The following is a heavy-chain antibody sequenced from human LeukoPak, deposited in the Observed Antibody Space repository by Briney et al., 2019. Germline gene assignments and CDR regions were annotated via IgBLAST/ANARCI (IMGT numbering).Heavy chain of an antibody. Sequence: SETLSLTCAVYGGSFSGYYWSWIRQPPGKGLEWIGEIHHSGSTTYNPSLKTRVTISVATSKNQFSLKLTSCTPADPALYYCARAGGYCSSTSCYHWFDPWGQGTLVTVSS. CDR3: ARAGGYCSSTSCYHWFDP. CDR2: IHHSGST. J-gene: IGHJ5*02. CDR1: GGSFSGYY. V-gene: IGHV4-34*01. D-gene: IGHD2-2*03.